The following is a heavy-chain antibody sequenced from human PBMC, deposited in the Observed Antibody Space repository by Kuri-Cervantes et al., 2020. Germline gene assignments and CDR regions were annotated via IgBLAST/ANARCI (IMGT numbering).Heavy chain of an antibody. CDR3: ARDGGVAYPDAFDI. V-gene: IGHV3-30*07. CDR1: GFTFSSYA. Sequence: GGSLRLSCAASGFTFSSYAMHWVRQAPGKGLEWVAVISYDGSNKYYADSVKGRFTISRDNSKNTLYLQMNSLRAEDTAVYYCARDGGVAYPDAFDIWGQGTMVTVSS. J-gene: IGHJ3*02. CDR2: ISYDGSNK. D-gene: IGHD3-16*01.